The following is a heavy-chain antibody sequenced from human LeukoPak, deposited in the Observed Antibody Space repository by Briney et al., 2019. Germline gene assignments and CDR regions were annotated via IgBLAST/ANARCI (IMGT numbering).Heavy chain of an antibody. D-gene: IGHD6-13*01. J-gene: IGHJ3*02. CDR2: INPSGGST. V-gene: IGHV1-46*01. CDR3: ASDSSLDAFDI. Sequence: ASVKVSCKASGYTFTSYYMHWVRQAPGQGLEWMGIINPSGGSTSYAQKFQGRVTMTRNTSISTAYMELSSLRSEDTAVYYCASDSSLDAFDIWGQGTMVTVSS. CDR1: GYTFTSYY.